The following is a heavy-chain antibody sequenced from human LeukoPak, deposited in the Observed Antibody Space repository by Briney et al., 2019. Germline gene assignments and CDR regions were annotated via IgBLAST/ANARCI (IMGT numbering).Heavy chain of an antibody. V-gene: IGHV1-2*02. D-gene: IGHD2-15*01. J-gene: IGHJ4*02. Sequence: ASVTVSFKASGYTFTGSYIHWVRPAPGQGLAWMGWINPNSGCTSSAQKFQGRVTMTRDTSVSTAYMELSRLRSDETALYYCARETGYCSGGRCYFIYWGQGTLVTVSS. CDR3: ARETGYCSGGRCYFIY. CDR1: GYTFTGSY. CDR2: INPNSGCT.